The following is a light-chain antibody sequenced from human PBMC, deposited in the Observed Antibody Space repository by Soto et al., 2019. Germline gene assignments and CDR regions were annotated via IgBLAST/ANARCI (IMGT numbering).Light chain of an antibody. CDR2: DVS. J-gene: IGLJ1*01. CDR3: SSKRGSTGV. Sequence: QSALTQPASVSGSPGQTITISCTGTSSDVGGYDYVSWHQQHPGKAPKLMIYDVSKRPSGVSNRFSGSKSGNTASLTSSGLQAEDEADYYCSSKRGSTGVFGTGTKVTVL. CDR1: SSDVGGYDY. V-gene: IGLV2-14*01.